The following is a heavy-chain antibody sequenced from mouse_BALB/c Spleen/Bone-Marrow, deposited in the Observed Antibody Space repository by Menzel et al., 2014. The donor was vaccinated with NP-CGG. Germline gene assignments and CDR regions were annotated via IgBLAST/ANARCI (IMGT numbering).Heavy chain of an antibody. J-gene: IGHJ2*01. V-gene: IGHV10-1*02. Sequence: EVMLVESDGGLVQPKGSLKLSCAASGFTFNTYAMNWVRQAPGKGLEWVARIRSKSNNYATYYADSVKDRFTISRDDSQSMLYLQMNNLKTEDTAMYYCVRGDGDYWGQGTTLTVSS. CDR3: VRGDGDY. CDR1: GFTFNTYA. CDR2: IRSKSNNYAT. D-gene: IGHD3-3*01.